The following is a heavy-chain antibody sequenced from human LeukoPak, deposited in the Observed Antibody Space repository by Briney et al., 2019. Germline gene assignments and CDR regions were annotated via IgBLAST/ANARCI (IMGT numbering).Heavy chain of an antibody. CDR3: VRDADGSSYGDY. D-gene: IGHD5-18*01. CDR1: GFTLRTYW. CDR2: IKQDGSVI. Sequence: GGSLRLSCAASGFTLRTYWMNWVRQAPGGGLEWLANIKQDGSVIHYVDSVKGRFTVSRDNAKNSLYLQMNSLRAEDTAVYYCVRDADGSSYGDYWGQGTQVTVSS. J-gene: IGHJ4*02. V-gene: IGHV3-7*01.